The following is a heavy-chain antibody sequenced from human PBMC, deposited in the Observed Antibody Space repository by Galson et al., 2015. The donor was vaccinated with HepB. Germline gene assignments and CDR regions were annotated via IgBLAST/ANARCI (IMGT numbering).Heavy chain of an antibody. CDR2: ISSSSSTI. J-gene: IGHJ4*02. CDR1: GFTFSSYS. V-gene: IGHV3-48*01. D-gene: IGHD3-10*01. Sequence: SLRLSCAASGFTFSSYSMNWVRQAPGKGLEWVSYISSSSSTIYYADSVKGRFTISRDNAKNSLYLQMNSLRAEDTAVYYCAREYGLLWFGVDYWGQGTLVTVSS. CDR3: AREYGLLWFGVDY.